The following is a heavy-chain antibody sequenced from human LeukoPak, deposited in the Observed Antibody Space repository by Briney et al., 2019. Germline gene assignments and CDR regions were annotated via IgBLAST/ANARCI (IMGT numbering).Heavy chain of an antibody. CDR2: IYSGGST. Sequence: GGSLRLSCAASGFTVSSNYMSWVRQAPGKGLEWVSAIYSGGSTYYADSLEGRFTISRDNSKNTLYLQMKSLRAEDTAVYYCARSQYGSGSYYKDYYGMDVWGQGTTVTVSS. CDR3: ARSQYGSGSYYKDYYGMDV. J-gene: IGHJ6*02. D-gene: IGHD3-10*01. CDR1: GFTVSSNY. V-gene: IGHV3-66*02.